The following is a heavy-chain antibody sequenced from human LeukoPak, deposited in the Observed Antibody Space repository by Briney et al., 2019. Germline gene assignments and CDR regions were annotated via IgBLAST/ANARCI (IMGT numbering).Heavy chain of an antibody. Sequence: SETLSLTCAVYGGTFSGYYWSWIRQPPGKGLEWIGEINHSGNTHYNPSLKSRLTISVDTSNNQFSLKLSSVTAADTAVYYCARPMIRGVKWFDPWGQGTLVTVSS. D-gene: IGHD3-10*01. J-gene: IGHJ5*02. V-gene: IGHV4-34*01. CDR3: ARPMIRGVKWFDP. CDR2: INHSGNT. CDR1: GGTFSGYY.